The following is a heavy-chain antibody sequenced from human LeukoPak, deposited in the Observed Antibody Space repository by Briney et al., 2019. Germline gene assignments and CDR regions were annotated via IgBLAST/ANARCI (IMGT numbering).Heavy chain of an antibody. Sequence: PGGSLRLSRAASGFTFNIYSMNWVRQAPGKGLEWVSSIDSSGRYIYYANSVKGRFTISRDNAENSLFLHMNSLRAEDTAVYYCAREKEYASGHYSYYGMDVWGQGTTVTVSS. D-gene: IGHD2/OR15-2a*01. CDR2: IDSSGRYI. CDR3: AREKEYASGHYSYYGMDV. V-gene: IGHV3-21*01. J-gene: IGHJ6*02. CDR1: GFTFNIYS.